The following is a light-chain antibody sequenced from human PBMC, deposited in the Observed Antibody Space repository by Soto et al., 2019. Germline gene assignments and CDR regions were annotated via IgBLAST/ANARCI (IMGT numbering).Light chain of an antibody. CDR2: GAS. Sequence: IAMTQSPVTLSVSPGERATLSCRASQDIVSNVAWYQQRPGQAPRLLIYGASTRATDIPARFSGSGSGTELTVTISGLQSADSAVYYCQQYNNWPPRLTFGGGTKVEMK. CDR1: QDIVSN. CDR3: QQYNNWPPRLT. J-gene: IGKJ4*01. V-gene: IGKV3-15*01.